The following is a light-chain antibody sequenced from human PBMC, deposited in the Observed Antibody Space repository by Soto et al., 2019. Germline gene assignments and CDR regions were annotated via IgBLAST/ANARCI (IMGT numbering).Light chain of an antibody. CDR1: ISYVGGYTY. Sequence: QSVLSRLAALCGSPVQARVVVCARTISYVGGYTYVSWYQQHPGKAPKLMIHEVSNRPSGISDRFSGSKSGNTASLTISGLQADDEADDHCSSHTSYSTRVFGTGTTVTVL. CDR2: EVS. J-gene: IGLJ1*01. V-gene: IGLV2-14*01. CDR3: SSHTSYSTRV.